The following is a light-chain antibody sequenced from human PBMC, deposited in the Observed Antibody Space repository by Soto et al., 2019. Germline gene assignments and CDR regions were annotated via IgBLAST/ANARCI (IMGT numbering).Light chain of an antibody. CDR2: DVS. CDR3: SSYTSSSTRVV. Sequence: QSALTQPASVSGSPGQSITISCTGTSSDVGGYNYVSWYQQHPGKAPKLMIYDVSNRPSGVSNRFSGSKSGNTACLTISGLQAEDEAVYYCSSYTSSSTRVVFGGGTKVTVL. J-gene: IGLJ2*01. V-gene: IGLV2-14*01. CDR1: SSDVGGYNY.